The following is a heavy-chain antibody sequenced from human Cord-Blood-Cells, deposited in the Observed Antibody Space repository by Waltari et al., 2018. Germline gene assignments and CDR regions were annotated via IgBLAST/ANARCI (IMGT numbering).Heavy chain of an antibody. CDR2: ISGSGGST. CDR3: AKWIMGGDLGGFDY. D-gene: IGHD3-16*01. Sequence: EVQLLASGGGLVQPGGSLRLSCAASGFPFSTYAMSWVRQAPGKGLEWVSAISGSGGSTYYADSVKGRFTISRDNSKNTLYLQMNSLRAEDTAVYYCAKWIMGGDLGGFDYWGQGTLVTVSS. J-gene: IGHJ4*02. V-gene: IGHV3-23*01. CDR1: GFPFSTYA.